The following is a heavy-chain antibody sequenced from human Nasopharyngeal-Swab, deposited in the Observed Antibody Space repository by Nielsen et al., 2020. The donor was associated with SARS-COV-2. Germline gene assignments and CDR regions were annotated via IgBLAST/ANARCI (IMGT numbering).Heavy chain of an antibody. D-gene: IGHD5-18*01. V-gene: IGHV3-9*01. J-gene: IGHJ4*02. CDR2: ISWNSGSI. Sequence: WIRQPPGKGLEWVSGISWNSGSIGYADSVKGRFTISRDNAKNSLYLQMNSLRAEDTALDYCAKGGGYSYGYDYWGQGTLVTVSS. CDR3: AKGGGYSYGYDY.